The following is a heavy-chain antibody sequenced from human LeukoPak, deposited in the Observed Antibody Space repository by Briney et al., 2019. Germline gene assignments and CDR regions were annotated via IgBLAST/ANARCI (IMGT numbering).Heavy chain of an antibody. CDR3: AKVRSSATSEY. Sequence: GGSLRLSCAASGFTFSSYGMHWVRQAPGKGLEWVAVISYDGSNKYYADSVKGRFTISRDNSKNTLYLQMNSLRAEDTAVYYCAKVRSSATSEYWGQGTLVTVSS. CDR2: ISYDGSNK. D-gene: IGHD2-2*01. CDR1: GFTFSSYG. V-gene: IGHV3-30*18. J-gene: IGHJ4*02.